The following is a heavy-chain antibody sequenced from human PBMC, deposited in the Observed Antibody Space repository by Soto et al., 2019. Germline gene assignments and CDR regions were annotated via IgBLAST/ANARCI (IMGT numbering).Heavy chain of an antibody. J-gene: IGHJ4*02. Sequence: GGSLRLSCAASGFTFSSYSMNWVRQAPGKGLEWVSSISSSSSYIYYADSVKGRFTISRDNAKNSLYLQMNSLRAEDTAVYYCARNGYSGYERGGLDIDYWGQGTLVTVSS. V-gene: IGHV3-21*01. CDR3: ARNGYSGYERGGLDIDY. CDR2: ISSSSSYI. CDR1: GFTFSSYS. D-gene: IGHD5-12*01.